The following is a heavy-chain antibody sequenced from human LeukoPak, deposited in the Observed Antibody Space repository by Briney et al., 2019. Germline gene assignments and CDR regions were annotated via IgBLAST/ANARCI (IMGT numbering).Heavy chain of an antibody. V-gene: IGHV1-46*01. J-gene: IGHJ4*02. CDR2: INPSGGST. CDR1: GYTFTSYY. Sequence: ASVKVSCKASGYTFTSYYMHWVRQAPGQGLEWMGIINPSGGSTSYAQKFQGRVTMTRDTSTSTVYMELSSLRSEDTAVYYCARALLYCSSTSCYGVGGDYWGQGTLVTVSS. D-gene: IGHD2-2*01. CDR3: ARALLYCSSTSCYGVGGDY.